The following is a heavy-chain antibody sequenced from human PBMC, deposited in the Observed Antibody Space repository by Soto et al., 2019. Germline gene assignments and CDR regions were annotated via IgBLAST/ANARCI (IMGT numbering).Heavy chain of an antibody. CDR2: IIPILGIA. Sequence: QVQLVQSGAEVKKPGSSVKVSCKASGGTFSSYTISWVRQAPGQGLEWMGRIIPILGIANYAQKFQGRVTITADQSTSTAYMELSSLRSEDTAVYYCARAGVYNWNYGFFDYWGQGTLVTVSS. D-gene: IGHD1-7*01. V-gene: IGHV1-69*02. CDR3: ARAGVYNWNYGFFDY. J-gene: IGHJ4*02. CDR1: GGTFSSYT.